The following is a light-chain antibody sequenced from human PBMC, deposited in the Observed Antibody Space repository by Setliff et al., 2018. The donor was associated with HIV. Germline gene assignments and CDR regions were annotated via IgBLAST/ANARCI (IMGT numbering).Light chain of an antibody. CDR3: SSYAGSSTYV. CDR1: SSDVGDYNY. CDR2: DVS. V-gene: IGLV2-14*03. Sequence: QSVLTQPPSASGSPGQSVTISCTGTSSDVGDYNYVSWYQQHPGKAPKLMIYDVSNRPSGVSYRFSGSKSGNTASLTISGLQAEDEADYYCSSYAGSSTYVFGTGTKVTVL. J-gene: IGLJ1*01.